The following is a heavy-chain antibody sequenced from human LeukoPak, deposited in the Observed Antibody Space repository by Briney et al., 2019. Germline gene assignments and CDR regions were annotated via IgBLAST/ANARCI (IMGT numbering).Heavy chain of an antibody. CDR1: GGSIGSGGYY. D-gene: IGHD3-22*01. CDR2: IYYSGRT. Sequence: SQTLSLTCTVSGGSIGSGGYYWSWIHQHPGKGLEWIGYIYYSGRTYYNPSLKSRVTISVDTSKNQFSLNLSSVTAADTAVYYCARYYYDFRGQTNNWIDPWGQGTLVTVSS. CDR3: ARYYYDFRGQTNNWIDP. V-gene: IGHV4-31*03. J-gene: IGHJ5*02.